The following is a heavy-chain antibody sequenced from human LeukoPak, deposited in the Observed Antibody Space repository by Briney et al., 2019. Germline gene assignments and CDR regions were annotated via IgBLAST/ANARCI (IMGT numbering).Heavy chain of an antibody. Sequence: SETLSLTCSVSGDSVSRSDSYWDWIRQPPGKGLEWIGTIYYSGRTCYSPSLKSRVTMSVDPSNNQFSLNLRSVTAADTAVYYCARRRYYDGSGYLEWGQGTLLSVSS. V-gene: IGHV4-39*01. J-gene: IGHJ1*01. CDR2: IYYSGRT. D-gene: IGHD3-22*01. CDR3: ARRRYYDGSGYLE. CDR1: GDSVSRSDSY.